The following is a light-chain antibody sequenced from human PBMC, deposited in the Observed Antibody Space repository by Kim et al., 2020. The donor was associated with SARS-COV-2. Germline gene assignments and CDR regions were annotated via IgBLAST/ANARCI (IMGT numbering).Light chain of an antibody. Sequence: VALGQTVSITCQGDSLRSYYATWYQQKPGQAPILVIYGKNNRPSGIPDRFSGSSSENTASLTITGTQAGDEADYYCNSRDSNDNVVFGGGTKLTVL. CDR1: SLRSYY. V-gene: IGLV3-19*01. J-gene: IGLJ2*01. CDR2: GKN. CDR3: NSRDSNDNVV.